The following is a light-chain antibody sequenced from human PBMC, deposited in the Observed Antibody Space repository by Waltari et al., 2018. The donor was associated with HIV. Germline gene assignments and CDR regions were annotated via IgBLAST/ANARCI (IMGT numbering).Light chain of an antibody. CDR2: GHS. CDR1: RPNIGAGYA. V-gene: IGLV1-40*01. CDR3: QSYDSSLRGSV. Sequence: QSVLTQPPPVPGAPGQRVPFPCPWCRPNIGAGYAVHWYRKLPGTAPNLLIYGHSNRPSGVTDRFSGSKSGTSASLAITGLQAEDEADYYCQSYDSSLRGSVFGGGTKLTVL. J-gene: IGLJ2*01.